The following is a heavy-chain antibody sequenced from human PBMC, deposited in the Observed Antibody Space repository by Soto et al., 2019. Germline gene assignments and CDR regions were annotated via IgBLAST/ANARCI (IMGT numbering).Heavy chain of an antibody. D-gene: IGHD2-8*02. CDR3: ARGPRGHTWYSFAS. V-gene: IGHV1-46*01. CDR1: GYTFTSYY. J-gene: IGHJ4*02. Sequence: ASVKVSCKASGYTFTSYYIHWVRQAPGQGLEWLGIIKPSGGDTTYAQKFRGRVTLTRDTSTSKVYMELSSLRSEDMALYSCARGPRGHTWYSFASRGQGTLLTVS. CDR2: IKPSGGDT.